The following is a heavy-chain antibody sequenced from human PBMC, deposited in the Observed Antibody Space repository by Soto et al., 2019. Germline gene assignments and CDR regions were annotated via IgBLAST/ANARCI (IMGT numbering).Heavy chain of an antibody. Sequence: QVQLVESGGGVVQPGRSLRLSCAASGFTFSSYGMHWVRQAPGKGLEWVAVIWYDGSNKYYADSVKGRFTISRDNSKNTLYLQMNSLRAEDTAVYYCTRDRCSSTSCYVVPRGFSSGWYVFDYWGQGTLVTVSS. CDR2: IWYDGSNK. CDR1: GFTFSSYG. D-gene: IGHD2-2*01. CDR3: TRDRCSSTSCYVVPRGFSSGWYVFDY. V-gene: IGHV3-33*01. J-gene: IGHJ4*02.